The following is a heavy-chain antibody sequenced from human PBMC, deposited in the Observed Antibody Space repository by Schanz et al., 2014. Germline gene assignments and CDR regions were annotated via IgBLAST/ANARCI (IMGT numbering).Heavy chain of an antibody. CDR3: TRDTDYHFDY. V-gene: IGHV3-74*01. D-gene: IGHD4-17*01. CDR1: GFTFSSYA. J-gene: IGHJ4*02. CDR2: TSHDGSFT. Sequence: EVQLLESGGCLVQPGGSLRLSCAASGFTFSSYAMSWVRQAPGKGLVWVSRTSHDGSFTTFADSVKGRFTISRDNARNTLYLQMNSLRAEDTAVYYCTRDTDYHFDYWGQGTLVTVSS.